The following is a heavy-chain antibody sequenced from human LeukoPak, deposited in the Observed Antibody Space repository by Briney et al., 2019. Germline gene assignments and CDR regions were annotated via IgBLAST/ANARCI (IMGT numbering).Heavy chain of an antibody. D-gene: IGHD3-16*01. CDR1: GFTFSRDW. CDR3: AKVSVCYGCYLDY. J-gene: IGHJ4*02. V-gene: IGHV3-23*01. Sequence: PGGSLRLSCAASGFTFSRDWMHWVRQAPGKGLEWVSTINGAGDNTYYAETVKGRFTISRDNSKNTLYLQMHSLRAEDTAIYYFAKVSVCYGCYLDYWGQGTLVTVS. CDR2: INGAGDNT.